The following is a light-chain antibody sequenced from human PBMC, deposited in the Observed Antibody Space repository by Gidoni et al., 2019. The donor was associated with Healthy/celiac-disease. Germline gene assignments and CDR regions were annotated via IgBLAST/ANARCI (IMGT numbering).Light chain of an antibody. Sequence: IQMTQSPSSLSASVGDRVTITCRASQSSSSYVNWYQQKPGKAPKLLIYAASSLQSGVPSRFSGRGSGKDFTLTISSLQHEDFATYYCQQSYRTRITFXHXTRLEIK. CDR3: QQSYRTRIT. J-gene: IGKJ5*01. CDR2: AAS. V-gene: IGKV1-39*01. CDR1: QSSSSY.